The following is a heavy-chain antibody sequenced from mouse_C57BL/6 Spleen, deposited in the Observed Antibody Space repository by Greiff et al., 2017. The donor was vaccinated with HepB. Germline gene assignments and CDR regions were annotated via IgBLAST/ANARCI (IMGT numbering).Heavy chain of an antibody. CDR2: IHPNSGST. V-gene: IGHV1-64*01. Sequence: VQLQQPGAELVKPGASVKLSCKASGYTFTSYWMHWVKQRPGQGLEWIGMIHPNSGSTNYNEKFKSKATLTVDKSSSTAYMQLSSLTSEDSAVYYCAREATTGAMDYWGQGTSVTVSS. D-gene: IGHD1-1*01. CDR1: GYTFTSYW. CDR3: AREATTGAMDY. J-gene: IGHJ4*01.